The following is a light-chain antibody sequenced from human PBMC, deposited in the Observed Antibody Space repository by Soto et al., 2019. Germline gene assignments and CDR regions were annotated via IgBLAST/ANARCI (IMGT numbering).Light chain of an antibody. J-gene: IGKJ4*01. V-gene: IGKV3-20*01. CDR3: QQYGSSPLT. CDR1: QSVSSSY. CDR2: GAS. Sequence: EIVLTQSPGTLSLSPGERATLSCRASQSVSSSYLAWYQQKPGQAPRLLIYGASTRATGIPDRFSGSGSGTDFTLTISRLEPEDLALYYCQQYGSSPLTLGGGTKVDIK.